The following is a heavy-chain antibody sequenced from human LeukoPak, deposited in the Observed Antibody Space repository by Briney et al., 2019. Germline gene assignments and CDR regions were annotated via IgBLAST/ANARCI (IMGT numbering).Heavy chain of an antibody. CDR1: GFTFSTYN. J-gene: IGHJ4*02. CDR3: SKDGSYYFDY. Sequence: SGGSLRLSCAASGFTFSTYNMNWVRQAPGKGLEWVSAVGGTDGRTYYAAFVKGRFTIYRDNSKNTLYLQMNSLRAEDTAVYYRSKDGSYYFDYWGQGTLVTVSS. CDR2: VGGTDGRT. V-gene: IGHV3-23*01.